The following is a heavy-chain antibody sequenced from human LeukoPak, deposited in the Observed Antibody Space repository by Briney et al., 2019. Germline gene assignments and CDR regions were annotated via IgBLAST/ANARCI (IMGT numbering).Heavy chain of an antibody. CDR3: ARDSVYATNWYDP. V-gene: IGHV4-59*01. CDR2: ITFSGGT. Sequence: SETLSLTCTVSGGSISSYYWSWIRQPAGKGLEWIGYITFSGGTNYHPSLGSRVTISLDMSKNQFSLKLTSVTAADTAIYYCARDSVYATNWYDPWGQGTLVTVSS. D-gene: IGHD2-8*01. CDR1: GGSISSYY. J-gene: IGHJ5*02.